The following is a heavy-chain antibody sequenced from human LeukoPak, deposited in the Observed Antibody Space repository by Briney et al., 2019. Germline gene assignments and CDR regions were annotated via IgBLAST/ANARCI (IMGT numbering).Heavy chain of an antibody. CDR3: AKGEGYNPNRYPNDY. V-gene: IGHV1-2*02. Sequence: PVKLSCKASGYSFTACHMYRVRQSPGQQLECMGWFNLNNSGTNFAKKFQGRVNMTRDVSISTAYMELSSLRTDDTAVYYCAKGEGYNPNRYPNDYWGQGTLVIVAS. CDR1: GYSFTACH. D-gene: IGHD5-24*01. J-gene: IGHJ4*02. CDR2: FNLNNSGT.